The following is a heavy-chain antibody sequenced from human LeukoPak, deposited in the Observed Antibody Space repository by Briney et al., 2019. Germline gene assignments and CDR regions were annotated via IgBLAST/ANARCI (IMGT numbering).Heavy chain of an antibody. J-gene: IGHJ4*02. Sequence: GGSLRLSCAASGFTFSAYYMSWIRQAPGEGLEWVSYISNGGNSGYTIYYADSVKGRFTISRDNAKDSLYLQMNSLRAEDTAVYFCARDPYTSGSDYWGQGTLVTVSS. D-gene: IGHD6-19*01. V-gene: IGHV3-11*01. CDR3: ARDPYTSGSDY. CDR1: GFTFSAYY. CDR2: ISNGGNSGYTI.